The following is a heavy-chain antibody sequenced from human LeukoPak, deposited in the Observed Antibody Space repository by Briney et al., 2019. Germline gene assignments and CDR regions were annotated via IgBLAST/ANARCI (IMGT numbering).Heavy chain of an antibody. J-gene: IGHJ5*02. CDR2: IIPIFGTA. D-gene: IGHD6-13*01. Sequence: SVKVSCKASGGTFSSYAISWVRQAPGQGLEWMGGIIPIFGTANYAQKFQGRVTITADESTSTAYMELSSLRSEDTAVYYCARDPGIAAAGKLVDWFDPWGQGTLVTVSS. CDR1: GGTFSSYA. CDR3: ARDPGIAAAGKLVDWFDP. V-gene: IGHV1-69*13.